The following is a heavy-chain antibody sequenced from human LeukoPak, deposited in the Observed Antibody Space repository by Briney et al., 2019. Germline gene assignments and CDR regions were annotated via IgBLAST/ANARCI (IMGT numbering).Heavy chain of an antibody. V-gene: IGHV1-2*06. CDR1: GYTFTSYY. CDR3: AYSSGWYYFDY. Sequence: ASVKVSCKASGYTFTSYYMHRVRQAPGQGLEWMGRINPNSSGTNYAQKFQGRVTITRDTSISTAYMGLSRLRSDDTAVYYCAYSSGWYYFDYWGQGTLVTVSS. D-gene: IGHD6-19*01. J-gene: IGHJ4*02. CDR2: INPNSSGT.